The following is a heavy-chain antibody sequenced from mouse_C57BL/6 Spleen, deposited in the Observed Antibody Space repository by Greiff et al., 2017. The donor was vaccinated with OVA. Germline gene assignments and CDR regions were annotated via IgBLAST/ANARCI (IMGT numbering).Heavy chain of an antibody. CDR1: GYTFTSYW. Sequence: QVQLQQPGTELVKPGASVKLSCKASGYTFTSYWMHWVKQRPGQGLEWIGNINPSNGGTNYNETFKSKATLTVDKSSSTAYMQLSSLTSEDSAVYYCARGVYDYDVPYYYAMDYWGQGTSVTVSS. J-gene: IGHJ4*01. D-gene: IGHD2-4*01. CDR3: ARGVYDYDVPYYYAMDY. CDR2: INPSNGGT. V-gene: IGHV1-53*01.